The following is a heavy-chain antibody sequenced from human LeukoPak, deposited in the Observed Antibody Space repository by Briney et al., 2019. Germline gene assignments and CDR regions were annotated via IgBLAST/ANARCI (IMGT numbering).Heavy chain of an antibody. D-gene: IGHD3-16*01. Sequence: GGSLRLSCAASGFTFKTYWMHWVHQAPGKGLVWVSHSNSDGSSTSYADSVRGRFTISRDSAKNSLYLQMNSLRAEDTAVYYCARDLLGTEGYFEYWGRGTLVTVSS. J-gene: IGHJ4*02. V-gene: IGHV3-74*01. CDR1: GFTFKTYW. CDR3: ARDLLGTEGYFEY. CDR2: SNSDGSST.